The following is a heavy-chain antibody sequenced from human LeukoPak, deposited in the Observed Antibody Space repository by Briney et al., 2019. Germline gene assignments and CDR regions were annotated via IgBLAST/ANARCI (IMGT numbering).Heavy chain of an antibody. Sequence: ASVKVSCKASGYTFTGYYMHWVRQAPGKGLEWMGGFDPEDGETIYAQKFQGRVTMTEDTSTDTAYMELSSLRSEDTAVYYCATDGQQLAKFDYWGQGTLVTVSS. CDR1: GYTFTGYY. D-gene: IGHD6-13*01. CDR3: ATDGQQLAKFDY. J-gene: IGHJ4*02. V-gene: IGHV1-24*01. CDR2: FDPEDGET.